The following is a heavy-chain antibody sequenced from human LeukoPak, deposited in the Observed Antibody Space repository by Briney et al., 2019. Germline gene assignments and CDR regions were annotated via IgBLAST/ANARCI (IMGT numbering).Heavy chain of an antibody. CDR2: TRNKVNSYTT. D-gene: IGHD2-15*01. V-gene: IGHV3-72*01. CDR3: ARVLNGLEDY. CDR1: GFTFSSYS. Sequence: GGSLRLSCAASGFTFSSYSMNWVRQAPGKGLEWVGRTRNKVNSYTTEYAASVKGRFTLSRDDSKNSVYLQMNSLKTENTAVYYCARVLNGLEDYWGQGTLVTVSS. J-gene: IGHJ4*02.